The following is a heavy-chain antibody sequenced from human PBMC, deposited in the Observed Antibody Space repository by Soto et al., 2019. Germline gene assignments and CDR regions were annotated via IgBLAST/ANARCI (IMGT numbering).Heavy chain of an antibody. V-gene: IGHV3-33*01. CDR1: GFTFSSYG. Sequence: PGGSLRLSCAASGFTFSSYGMHWVRQAPGKGLERVAVIWYDGSNKYYADSVKGRFTISRDNSKNTLYLQMNSLRAEDTAVYYCAREVDGYDFWSGRLSWGNGYYYYMDVWGKGTTVTVSS. D-gene: IGHD3-3*01. J-gene: IGHJ6*03. CDR2: IWYDGSNK. CDR3: AREVDGYDFWSGRLSWGNGYYYYMDV.